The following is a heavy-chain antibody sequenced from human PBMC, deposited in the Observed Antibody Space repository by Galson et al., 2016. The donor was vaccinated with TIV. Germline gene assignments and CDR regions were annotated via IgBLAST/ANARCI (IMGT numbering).Heavy chain of an antibody. J-gene: IGHJ6*02. D-gene: IGHD2-15*01. V-gene: IGHV3-48*01. CDR3: ARTVSGGGFYYSGMDV. CDR2: ISASHSTI. Sequence: SLRLSCAASGFTFSVYSMNWIRQAPGKGLEWVSYISASHSTIYYADSVKGRATISRDNAKNSLYLQMDSLRAEDTAVYYCARTVSGGGFYYSGMDVWGQGTTVTVSS. CDR1: GFTFSVYS.